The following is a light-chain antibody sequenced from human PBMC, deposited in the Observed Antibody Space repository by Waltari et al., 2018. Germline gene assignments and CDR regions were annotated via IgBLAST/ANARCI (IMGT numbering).Light chain of an antibody. CDR3: QSADSSERWV. CDR1: AFPKQY. J-gene: IGLJ3*02. V-gene: IGLV3-25*03. CDR2: KDP. Sequence: SYDLTQPASVSVSPGQTARITCSGDAFPKQYAYWYQKKPGQAPVLTIYKDPERPSGIPEGFSGSTAGTTVTLTITGVLAEDEAQYYCQSADSSERWVFGGGTKLTVL.